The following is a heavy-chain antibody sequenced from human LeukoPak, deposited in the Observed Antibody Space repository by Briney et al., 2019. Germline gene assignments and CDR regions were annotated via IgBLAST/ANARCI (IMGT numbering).Heavy chain of an antibody. CDR3: ARVPVTIFGVVINYFDY. CDR1: GGTFSSYA. J-gene: IGHJ4*02. Sequence: SVKVSCKASGGTFSSYAISWVRQAPGQGLEWMGRIILILGIANYAQKFQGRVTITADKSTSTAYMELSSLRSEDTAVYYCARVPVTIFGVVINYFDYWGQGTLVTVSS. D-gene: IGHD3-3*01. V-gene: IGHV1-69*04. CDR2: IILILGIA.